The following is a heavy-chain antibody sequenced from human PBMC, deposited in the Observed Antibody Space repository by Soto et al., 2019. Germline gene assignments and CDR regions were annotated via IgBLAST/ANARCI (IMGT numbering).Heavy chain of an antibody. CDR2: MNPNSGNT. V-gene: IGHV1-8*01. Sequence: QVQLVQSGAEVKKPGASAKVSCKASGYTFTSYDINWVRQATGQGLEWMGWMNPNSGNTGYAQKFQGRVTMTRNTSISTAYMELSSMRSEDTAVYYCARGCSSTSCYFDYYYYGMDVWGQGTTVTVSS. D-gene: IGHD2-2*01. CDR3: ARGCSSTSCYFDYYYYGMDV. J-gene: IGHJ6*02. CDR1: GYTFTSYD.